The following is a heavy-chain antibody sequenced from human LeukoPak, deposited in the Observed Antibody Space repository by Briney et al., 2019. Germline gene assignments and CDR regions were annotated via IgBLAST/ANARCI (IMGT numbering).Heavy chain of an antibody. CDR1: GGSFSGYY. Sequence: SETLSLTCAVYGGSFSGYYWSWIRQPPGKGLEWIGEINHSGSTNYNPSLKNRVTISVDTSKNQFSLKLSSVTAADTAVYYCARGQGYYYYYMDVWGKGTTVTVSS. J-gene: IGHJ6*03. CDR3: ARGQGYYYYYMDV. CDR2: INHSGST. V-gene: IGHV4-34*01.